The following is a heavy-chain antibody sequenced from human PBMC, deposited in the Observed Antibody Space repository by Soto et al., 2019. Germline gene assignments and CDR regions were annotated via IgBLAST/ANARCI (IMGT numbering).Heavy chain of an antibody. J-gene: IGHJ6*04. CDR3: AGDQGPNFLAV. Sequence: QVQLVESGGGLVKPGGSLRLSCAASGFTFSDSFMSWSRQTPGKGLEWLSYISGRDGNIYYADSVRGRFTISRDNAKNSVYLQMNRRRAEGTAGYYCAGDQGPNFLAVWGKGTTGTVSP. CDR2: ISGRDGNI. CDR1: GFTFSDSF. V-gene: IGHV3-11*01.